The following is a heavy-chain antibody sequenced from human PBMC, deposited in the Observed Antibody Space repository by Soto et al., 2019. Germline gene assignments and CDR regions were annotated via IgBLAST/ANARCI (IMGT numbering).Heavy chain of an antibody. D-gene: IGHD3-10*01. J-gene: IGHJ4*02. CDR3: ARQGGVSGNYLGYFDS. CDR1: GYSISSGYY. V-gene: IGHV4-38-2*01. CDR2: IYHNGRT. Sequence: PAETLSLTCALSGYSISSGYYWGWIRQPPGKGLEWIGTIYHNGRTYYNPSLKSRVTVSLDMSKNQFSLRLTSVTAADTAIYYCARQGGVSGNYLGYFDSWGQGNLVTVSS.